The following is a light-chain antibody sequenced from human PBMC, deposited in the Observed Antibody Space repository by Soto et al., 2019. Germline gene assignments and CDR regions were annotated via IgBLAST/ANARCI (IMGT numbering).Light chain of an antibody. CDR1: RSIGDS. CDR3: QHYNGYSRA. J-gene: IGKJ1*01. CDR2: QAS. Sequence: IQITQSPSTLSASVGDRVTINCRASRSIGDSLAWYQQKPGKAPILLIYQASSLGSGVPSRFSGSGSGTEFTLAISSLQPDDFATYYCQHYNGYSRAFGQGSRVE. V-gene: IGKV1-5*03.